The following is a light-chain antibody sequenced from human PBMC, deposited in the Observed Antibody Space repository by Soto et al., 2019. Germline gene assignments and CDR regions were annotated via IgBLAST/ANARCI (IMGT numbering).Light chain of an antibody. CDR3: QQYMSSVT. Sequence: EIVLTQSPGSLSLSPGQRATLSCRASHSVDTTFFAWYQKKPGQAPRLLLYGSTKRATGIPDRISGSGSGTDFTHISSRLEPDDFAVYYCQQYMSSVTFGQGTKVEIK. V-gene: IGKV3-20*01. CDR2: GST. J-gene: IGKJ1*01. CDR1: HSVDTTF.